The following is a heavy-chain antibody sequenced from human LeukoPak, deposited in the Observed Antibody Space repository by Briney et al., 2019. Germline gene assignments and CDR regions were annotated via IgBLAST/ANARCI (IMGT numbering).Heavy chain of an antibody. Sequence: ETLSLTCTVSGGSISSSTYYWGWIRQPPGKGLEWIGSIYYSGTTDYNPSLKSRVTISVDTSKNQFSLKLSSVTAADTAVYYCARHHSSSWYAPFDYWGQGTLVTVSS. J-gene: IGHJ4*02. CDR1: GGSISSSTYY. CDR2: IYYSGTT. CDR3: ARHHSSSWYAPFDY. D-gene: IGHD6-13*01. V-gene: IGHV4-39*01.